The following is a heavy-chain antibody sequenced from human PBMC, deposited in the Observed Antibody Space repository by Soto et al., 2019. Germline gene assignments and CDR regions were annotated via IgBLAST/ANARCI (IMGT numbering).Heavy chain of an antibody. CDR2: IIPIFGTT. CDR3: AGYWPRDSSSFSRLYYGMAV. D-gene: IGHD6-6*01. CDR1: GGTTSSYA. V-gene: IGHV1-69*06. Sequence: QMQLVQSGAEVKKPGSSVKVSCKASGGTTSSYAISWVRQAPGPGLEWMGGIIPIFGTTNYAQKFQGRVTITADKSTDTVYMEVSSLRSEDTAVYYCAGYWPRDSSSFSRLYYGMAVWGQGTTVTVSS. J-gene: IGHJ6*02.